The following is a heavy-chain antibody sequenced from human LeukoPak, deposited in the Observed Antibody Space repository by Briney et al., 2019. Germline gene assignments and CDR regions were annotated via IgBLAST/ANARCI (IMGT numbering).Heavy chain of an antibody. CDR3: ARDRREPSKANDAFDI. D-gene: IGHD1-14*01. Sequence: PSETLSLTCSVSGGSISSYYWSWIRQPPGQGLEWIGYIYYTGATNYNPSLESRVTKSIDRSKRQLSLELRSVTAADTAVYYCARDRREPSKANDAFDIWGQGTMVTVSP. V-gene: IGHV4-59*01. J-gene: IGHJ3*02. CDR1: GGSISSYY. CDR2: IYYTGAT.